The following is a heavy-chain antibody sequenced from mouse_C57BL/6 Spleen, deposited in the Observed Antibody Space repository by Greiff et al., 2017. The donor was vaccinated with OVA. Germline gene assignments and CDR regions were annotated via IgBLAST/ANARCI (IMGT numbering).Heavy chain of an antibody. CDR2: IYPGSGST. CDR1: GYTFTSYW. J-gene: IGHJ2*01. Sequence: QVQLQQPGAELVKPGASVKMSCKASGYTFTSYWLTWVKQRPGQGLEWIGDIYPGSGSTNYNEKFKSKATLTVDTSSSTAYMQLSSLTSEDSAVYYCARYPQFITTVVGDYWGQGTTLTVSS. CDR3: ARYPQFITTVVGDY. V-gene: IGHV1-55*01. D-gene: IGHD1-1*01.